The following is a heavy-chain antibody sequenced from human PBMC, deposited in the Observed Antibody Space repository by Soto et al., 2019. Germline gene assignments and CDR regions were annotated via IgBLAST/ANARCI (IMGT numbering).Heavy chain of an antibody. Sequence: GASVKVSCKASGYTFTSYGISWVRQAPGQGVEWVGWISAHNGDTRYAQNLQGRITMTTDTFTNTAYMELTSLTSDDTAVYYCARDIGGKYGGYTDDYFDYWGQGTLVTVSS. V-gene: IGHV1-18*01. CDR3: ARDIGGKYGGYTDDYFDY. CDR2: ISAHNGDT. D-gene: IGHD5-12*01. CDR1: GYTFTSYG. J-gene: IGHJ4*02.